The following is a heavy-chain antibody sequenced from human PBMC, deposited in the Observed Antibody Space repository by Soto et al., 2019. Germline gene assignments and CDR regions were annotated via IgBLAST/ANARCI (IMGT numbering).Heavy chain of an antibody. V-gene: IGHV3-74*03. Sequence: XESLGLSCAASGFTFSSYWMHGVRQAPGEGLVWVSYIKPDGSRTKDADSVKGRFTISRDNARNTLYLRMNSLRAEDTAVYYCARDNNWSYDSWGRGTLVTVSS. CDR3: ARDNNWSYDS. D-gene: IGHD1-1*01. CDR2: IKPDGSRT. CDR1: GFTFSSYW. J-gene: IGHJ4*02.